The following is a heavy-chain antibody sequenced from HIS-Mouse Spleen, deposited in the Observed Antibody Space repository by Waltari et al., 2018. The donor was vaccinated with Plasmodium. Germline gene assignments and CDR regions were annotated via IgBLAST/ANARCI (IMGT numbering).Heavy chain of an antibody. CDR3: ARVLGYKAAAGTFVEYFQH. J-gene: IGHJ1*01. Sequence: QVQLVQSGAEVKKPGASVKVSCNASGYTFTGYYMHLVLQAPGQGLEWMGWINPNSGGTNYAQKFQGRVTMTRDTSISTAYMELSRLRSDDTAVYYCARVLGYKAAAGTFVEYFQHWGQGTLVTVSS. CDR1: GYTFTGYY. V-gene: IGHV1-2*02. CDR2: INPNSGGT. D-gene: IGHD6-13*01.